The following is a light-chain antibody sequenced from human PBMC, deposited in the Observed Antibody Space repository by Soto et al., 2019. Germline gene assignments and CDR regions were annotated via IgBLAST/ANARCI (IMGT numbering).Light chain of an antibody. CDR1: QIIYQN. CDR2: AAS. J-gene: IGKJ1*01. Sequence: DIHMTHSPSSLSASLSDRVTITFRASQIIYQNLNWYQQKPGKAPQLLIFAASSLQSGVPSRFSGSESGTDFTLAISSLQPEDFATYYCQQSYSTPRTFGQGTKVDIK. V-gene: IGKV1-39*01. CDR3: QQSYSTPRT.